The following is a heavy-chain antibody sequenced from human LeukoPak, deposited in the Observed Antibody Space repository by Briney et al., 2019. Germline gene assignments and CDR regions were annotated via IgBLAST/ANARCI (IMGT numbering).Heavy chain of an antibody. D-gene: IGHD6-13*01. J-gene: IGHJ3*02. CDR3: ARSRIASSGYDAFDI. CDR2: IWYDGSNK. CDR1: GSTFSNYG. Sequence: GGSLRLSCAASGSTFSNYGVHWVRQAPDKGLEWVALIWYDGSNKYYTDSVKGRFTISRDNSKSTLYLQMNRLRAEDTAVYYCARSRIASSGYDAFDIWGQGTMVTVSS. V-gene: IGHV3-33*01.